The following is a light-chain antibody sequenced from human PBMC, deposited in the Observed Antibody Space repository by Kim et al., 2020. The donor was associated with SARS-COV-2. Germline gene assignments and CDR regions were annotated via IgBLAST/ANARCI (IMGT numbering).Light chain of an antibody. V-gene: IGLV2-8*01. CDR2: EVS. CDR1: SSDVGAYNY. Sequence: PGQSVTISCTGTSSDVGAYNYVSWYQQHPGNAPKLMIYEVSKRPSGVPDRFSGSKSGNTASLTVSGLQADDEAYYYCASYGGGSKVFGGGTKVTVL. J-gene: IGLJ3*02. CDR3: ASYGGGSKV.